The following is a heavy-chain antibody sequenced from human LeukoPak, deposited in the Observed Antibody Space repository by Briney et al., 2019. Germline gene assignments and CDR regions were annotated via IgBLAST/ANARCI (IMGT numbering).Heavy chain of an antibody. CDR2: ISYDGSNK. D-gene: IGHD1-26*01. CDR1: GFTFSSYG. CDR3: AKCLGAEEFDY. Sequence: GGSLRLSCAASGFTFSSYGMHWVRQAPGKGREWGAVISYDGSNKYYADSVKGRFTISRDNSKNTLYLQMNSLRAEDTAVYYCAKCLGAEEFDYWGQGTLVTVSS. V-gene: IGHV3-30*18. J-gene: IGHJ4*02.